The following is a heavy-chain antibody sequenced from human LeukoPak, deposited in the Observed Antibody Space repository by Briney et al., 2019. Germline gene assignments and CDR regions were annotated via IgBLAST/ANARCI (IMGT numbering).Heavy chain of an antibody. J-gene: IGHJ4*02. CDR3: ARSLGARGYSGYVGVDY. CDR1: GFTFSSYA. CDR2: ISSNGGST. Sequence: GGSLRLSCAASGFTFSSYAMHWVRQAPGKGLEYVSAISSNGGSTYYANSVKGRFTISRDNSKNTLYLQMNSLRAEDTAVYYCARSLGARGYSGYVGVDYWGQGTLVTVSS. D-gene: IGHD5-12*01. V-gene: IGHV3-64*01.